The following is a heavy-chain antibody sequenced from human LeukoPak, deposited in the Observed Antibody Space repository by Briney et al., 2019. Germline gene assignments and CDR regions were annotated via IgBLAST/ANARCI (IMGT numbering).Heavy chain of an antibody. D-gene: IGHD6-19*01. CDR2: IIPIFGTA. Sequence: SVKVSCKASGGTFSSYAISWVRQAPGQGLEWMGGIIPIFGTANYAQKFQGRVTITADKSTSTAYMELSSLRSEDTAVYYCATSASSGWTGTFDYWGQGTLVTVSS. V-gene: IGHV1-69*06. J-gene: IGHJ4*02. CDR3: ATSASSGWTGTFDY. CDR1: GGTFSSYA.